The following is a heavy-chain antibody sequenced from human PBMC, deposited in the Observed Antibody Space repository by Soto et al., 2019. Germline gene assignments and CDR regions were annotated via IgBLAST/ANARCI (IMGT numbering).Heavy chain of an antibody. CDR3: ARTTGRHLDF. J-gene: IGHJ4*02. CDR1: YGSISVGNVL. V-gene: IGHV4-39*01. D-gene: IGHD4-4*01. Sequence: KPSETLSLTCTVSYGSISVGNVLWGWVRQPPGKGLEWIGNIDYSGTAYFNPSLGTRVTFPVDTSKNQFSLTLYSVTAADTAVYYCARTTGRHLDFWGQGSLVTVSS. CDR2: IDYSGTA.